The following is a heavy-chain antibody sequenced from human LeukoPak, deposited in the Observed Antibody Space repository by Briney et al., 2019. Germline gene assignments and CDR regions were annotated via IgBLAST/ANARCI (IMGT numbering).Heavy chain of an antibody. CDR2: ISSSSSYI. Sequence: GGSLRLSCAASGFTFSSYSMNWVRQAPGKGLEWVSSISSSSSYIYYADSVKGRFTISRDNAKNSLYLQMISLRAEDTAVYYCATPIVVVAAATNWGQGTLVTVSS. CDR3: ATPIVVVAAATN. CDR1: GFTFSSYS. J-gene: IGHJ4*02. D-gene: IGHD2-15*01. V-gene: IGHV3-21*01.